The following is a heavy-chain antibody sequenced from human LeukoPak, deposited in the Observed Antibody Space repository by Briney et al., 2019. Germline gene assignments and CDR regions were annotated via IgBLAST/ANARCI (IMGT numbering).Heavy chain of an antibody. D-gene: IGHD3-3*02. Sequence: SETLSLTCTVSGGSISSFYWSWIRQPPGKGLEWIGYIFYSGNTNYNPSLKSRVTISVDTSKNQFSLKLSSVTAADTAVYYCARGRGPGNFGLVSPFDYWGQGTLVTVSS. V-gene: IGHV4-59*01. CDR3: ARGRGPGNFGLVSPFDY. CDR2: IFYSGNT. CDR1: GGSISSFY. J-gene: IGHJ4*02.